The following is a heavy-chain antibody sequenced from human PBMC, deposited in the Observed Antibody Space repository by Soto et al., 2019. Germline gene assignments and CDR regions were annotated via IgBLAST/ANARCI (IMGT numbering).Heavy chain of an antibody. J-gene: IGHJ4*02. CDR2: SSNSGSFT. CDR1: GFTFSDHY. Sequence: GGSLRLSCAASGFTFSDHYMSWIRQAPGKGLEWIGYSSNSGSFTRYADSVKGRFSISRDNAKNSLYPQINSLRGDDTAIYYCVRSGDNYNILDYWGQGTPVTVSS. CDR3: VRSGDNYNILDY. V-gene: IGHV3-11*06. D-gene: IGHD3-9*01.